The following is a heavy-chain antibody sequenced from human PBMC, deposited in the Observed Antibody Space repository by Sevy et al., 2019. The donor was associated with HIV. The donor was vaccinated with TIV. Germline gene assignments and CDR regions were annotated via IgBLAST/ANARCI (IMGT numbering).Heavy chain of an antibody. V-gene: IGHV3-30*04. CDR1: GFTFSIYA. J-gene: IGHJ6*02. CDR3: ARDLPSAVINPFYYYGLDV. CDR2: ISYDGGVK. D-gene: IGHD3-22*01. Sequence: GGSLRLSCAASGFTFSIYAMHCVRQAPDKGLEWVAVISYDGGVKYFADSVKGRVTISRDNSKNTLYQQMNSLRPEDTAVYYCARDLPSAVINPFYYYGLDVWGQGTTVTVSS.